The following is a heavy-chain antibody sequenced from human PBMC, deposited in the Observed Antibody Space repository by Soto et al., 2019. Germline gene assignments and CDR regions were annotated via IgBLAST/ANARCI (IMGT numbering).Heavy chain of an antibody. CDR2: ISGSGGST. CDR3: VRYSRNDKNGAY. J-gene: IGHJ4*02. D-gene: IGHD1-20*01. CDR1: GFTFSSYA. Sequence: EVQLLDSGGGLVQPGGSLRVSCAASGFTFSSYAMSWVRQAPGKGLEWVSGISGSGGSTYYADSVKGRFTISRDNSKNTLVLQVNSLRAEDTAVYYCVRYSRNDKNGAYWGQGTLVTVSS. V-gene: IGHV3-23*01.